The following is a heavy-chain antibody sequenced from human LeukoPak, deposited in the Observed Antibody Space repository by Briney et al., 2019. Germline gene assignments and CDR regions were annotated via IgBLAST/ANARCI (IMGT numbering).Heavy chain of an antibody. CDR1: GFTFGDYA. D-gene: IGHD3-10*01. V-gene: IGHV3-23*01. CDR3: AKDLRGGSGSYDAFDI. J-gene: IGHJ3*02. Sequence: GGSLRLSCTASGFTFGDYAMSWFRQAPGKGLEWVSAISGSGGSTYYADSVKGRFTISRDNSKNTLYLQMNSLRAEDTAVYYCAKDLRGGSGSYDAFDIWGQGTMVTVSS. CDR2: ISGSGGST.